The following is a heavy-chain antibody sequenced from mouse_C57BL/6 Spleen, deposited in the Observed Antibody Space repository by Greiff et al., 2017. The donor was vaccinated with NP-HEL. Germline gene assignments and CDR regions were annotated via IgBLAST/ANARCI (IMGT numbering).Heavy chain of an antibody. D-gene: IGHD2-12*01. CDR1: GYTFTSYG. Sequence: QVQLQQPGAELVKPGASVKLSCKASGYTFTSYGMHWVKQRPGQGLEWIGMIHPNSGSTNYNEKFKSKATLTVDKSSSTAYMQLSSLTSEDYAVYYCAALRPSYWYLDVWGTGTTVTVSS. CDR2: IHPNSGST. CDR3: AALRPSYWYLDV. J-gene: IGHJ1*03. V-gene: IGHV1-64*01.